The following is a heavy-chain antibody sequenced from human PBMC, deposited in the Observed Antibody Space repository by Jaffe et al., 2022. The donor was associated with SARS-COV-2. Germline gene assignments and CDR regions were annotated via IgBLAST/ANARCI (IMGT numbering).Heavy chain of an antibody. V-gene: IGHV3-30*04. CDR2: ISYDGSNK. J-gene: IGHJ4*02. CDR1: GFTFSSYA. D-gene: IGHD3-10*01. Sequence: QVQLVESGGGVVQPGRSLRLSCAASGFTFSSYAMHWVRQAPGKGLEWVAVISYDGSNKYYADSVKGRFTISRDNSKNTLYLQMNSLRAEDTAVYYCAGGSGSYYANLDYWGQGTLVTVSS. CDR3: AGGSGSYYANLDY.